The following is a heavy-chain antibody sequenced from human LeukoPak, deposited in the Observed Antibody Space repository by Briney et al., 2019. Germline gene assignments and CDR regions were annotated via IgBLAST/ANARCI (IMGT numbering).Heavy chain of an antibody. CDR2: ISTYNGDT. CDR1: GYTFNTYG. D-gene: IGHD6-25*01. Sequence: ASAKVSFKASGYTFNTYGISWVRKAPGQGLEWMGWISTYNGDTSYVQNLQGRVTMTTDTSTSTAYMELMSLRSDDTAVYYCLRDAQRPRLTPDYWGQGTLVTVST. J-gene: IGHJ4*02. CDR3: LRDAQRPRLTPDY. V-gene: IGHV1-18*01.